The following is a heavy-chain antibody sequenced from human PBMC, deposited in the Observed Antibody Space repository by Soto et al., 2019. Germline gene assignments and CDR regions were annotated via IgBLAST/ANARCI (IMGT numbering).Heavy chain of an antibody. Sequence: GGSLRLSCAASGFTFSSYAMSWVRQAPGKGLEWVSAISGSGGSTYYADSVKGRFTISRDNSKNTLYLQMNSLRAEDTAVYYCAKAESPYGSGSYYFRTFDYWGQGTLVTVSS. CDR1: GFTFSSYA. CDR2: ISGSGGST. D-gene: IGHD3-10*01. V-gene: IGHV3-23*01. J-gene: IGHJ4*02. CDR3: AKAESPYGSGSYYFRTFDY.